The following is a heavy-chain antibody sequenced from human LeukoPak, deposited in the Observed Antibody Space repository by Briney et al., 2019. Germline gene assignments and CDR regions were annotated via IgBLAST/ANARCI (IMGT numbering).Heavy chain of an antibody. V-gene: IGHV4-4*07. CDR2: IYTSGST. Sequence: SETLSLTCIVSGGPISSYYWSWIRQPAGKGLEWIGRIYTSGSTNYNPSLKSRVTMSVDTSKNQFSLKLSSVTAADTAVYYCARDGYYYDSSGYYRFDYWGQGTLVTVSS. J-gene: IGHJ4*02. CDR1: GGPISSYY. D-gene: IGHD3-22*01. CDR3: ARDGYYYDSSGYYRFDY.